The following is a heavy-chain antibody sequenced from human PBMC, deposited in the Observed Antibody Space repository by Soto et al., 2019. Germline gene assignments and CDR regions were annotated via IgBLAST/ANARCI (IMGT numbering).Heavy chain of an antibody. D-gene: IGHD1-7*01. V-gene: IGHV1-2*02. Sequence: QVQLVQSGAEVKKPGASVKVSCKDSGYTFIGHYLHWVRQAPGQGLEWLGWTNPSSGATNFAQKFQGRVTMTRDTSISTAYLELSRLRSDDTAVYYCAREAGTTGNYYYGMDVWGQGTTVTVSS. CDR2: TNPSSGAT. J-gene: IGHJ6*02. CDR1: GYTFIGHY. CDR3: AREAGTTGNYYYGMDV.